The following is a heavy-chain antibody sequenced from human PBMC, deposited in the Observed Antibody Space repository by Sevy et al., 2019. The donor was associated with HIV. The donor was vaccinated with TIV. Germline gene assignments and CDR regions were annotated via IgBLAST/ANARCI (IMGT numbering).Heavy chain of an antibody. CDR2: IKTNTGNP. CDR3: ARAEVDTAIEGFDY. V-gene: IGHV7-4-1*02. J-gene: IGHJ4*02. D-gene: IGHD5-18*01. CDR1: GYTFTRYS. Sequence: ASVKVSCNASGYTFTRYSMNWVRQAPGQGLEWIGWIKTNTGNPTYAQAFTGRFVFSLDTSVSTAYLKISSLKAEDTAVYYCARAEVDTAIEGFDYWGQGSLVTVSS.